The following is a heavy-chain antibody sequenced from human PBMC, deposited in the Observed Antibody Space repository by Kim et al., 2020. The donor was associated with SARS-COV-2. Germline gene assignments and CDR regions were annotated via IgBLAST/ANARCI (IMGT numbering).Heavy chain of an antibody. J-gene: IGHJ6*02. CDR3: AGEEFWQQLVEYYYYGMDV. Sequence: SVKVSCKASGGTFSSYAISWVRQAPGQGLEWMGGIIPIFGTANYAQKFQGRVTITADESTSTAYMELSSLRSEDTAVYYCAGEEFWQQLVEYYYYGMDVWGQGTTVTVSS. CDR2: IIPIFGTA. D-gene: IGHD6-13*01. V-gene: IGHV1-69*13. CDR1: GGTFSSYA.